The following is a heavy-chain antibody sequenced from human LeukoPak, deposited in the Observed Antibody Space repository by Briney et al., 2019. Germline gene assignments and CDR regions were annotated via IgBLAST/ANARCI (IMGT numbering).Heavy chain of an antibody. CDR1: GFTFSSYA. J-gene: IGHJ6*03. Sequence: PGGSLRLSCAASGFTFSSYAMSWVRQAPGKGLEWVSAISGSGGSTYYADSVKGRFTISRDNSKNTLYLQMNSLRAEDTAVYYCAKGRYCSSTSCRRGYYYMDVWGKGTTVTVSS. CDR2: ISGSGGST. V-gene: IGHV3-23*01. D-gene: IGHD2-2*01. CDR3: AKGRYCSSTSCRRGYYYMDV.